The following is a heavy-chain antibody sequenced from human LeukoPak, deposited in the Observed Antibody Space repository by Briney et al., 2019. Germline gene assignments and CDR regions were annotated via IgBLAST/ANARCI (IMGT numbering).Heavy chain of an antibody. CDR2: FDPEDGET. Sequence: GASVKVSCQASGYTFTGYYMHWVRQAPGQGLEWMGGFDPEDGETIYAQKFQGRVTMTEDTSTDTAYMELSSLRSEDTAVYYCATGDPLDYWGQGTLVTVSS. J-gene: IGHJ4*02. CDR3: ATGDPLDY. CDR1: GYTFTGYY. V-gene: IGHV1-24*01.